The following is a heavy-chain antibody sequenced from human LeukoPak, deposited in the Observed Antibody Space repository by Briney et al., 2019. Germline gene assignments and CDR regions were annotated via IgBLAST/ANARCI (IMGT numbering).Heavy chain of an antibody. CDR3: ARDPSYASSWYHYMDV. J-gene: IGHJ6*03. CDR1: EFTFVRYA. CDR2: ISSSSAKI. V-gene: IGHV3-48*04. Sequence: GGSLRLSCAASEFTFVRYAMNWARQAPGKGLEWVSYISSSSAKIDYAESVKGRFTISRDNSKNSLYLQMDSLRAEDTAVYYCARDPSYASSWYHYMDVWGKGTTVTVSS. D-gene: IGHD6-13*01.